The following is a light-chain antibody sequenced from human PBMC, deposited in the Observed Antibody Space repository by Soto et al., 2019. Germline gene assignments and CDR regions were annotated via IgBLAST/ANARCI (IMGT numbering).Light chain of an antibody. Sequence: EILLTQSPGTLSLSPGERATLSCRASQSVSSSYLDWYQQKTGKAPRLLIYGTSSRATGIPERLSGSGYGTDLTITISRMQPEDFEVYYCQQYGTYLFSFGPGTKVDIK. J-gene: IGKJ3*01. CDR1: QSVSSSY. V-gene: IGKV3-20*01. CDR3: QQYGTYLFS. CDR2: GTS.